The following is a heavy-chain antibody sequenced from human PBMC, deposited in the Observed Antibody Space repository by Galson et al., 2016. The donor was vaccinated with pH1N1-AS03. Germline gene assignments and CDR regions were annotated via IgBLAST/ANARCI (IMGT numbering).Heavy chain of an antibody. CDR3: ARGSHGDRSDFDY. D-gene: IGHD4-17*01. V-gene: IGHV3-48*01. J-gene: IGHJ4*02. Sequence: SLRLSCAASGFTFSSSNMNWVRQAPGKGLEWVSYISSSSSTIYYVDSVKGRLTISRDNAKSSLYLQMHSLRAEDTAGYHCARGSHGDRSDFDYWGQGTLVTVSS. CDR2: ISSSSSTI. CDR1: GFTFSSSN.